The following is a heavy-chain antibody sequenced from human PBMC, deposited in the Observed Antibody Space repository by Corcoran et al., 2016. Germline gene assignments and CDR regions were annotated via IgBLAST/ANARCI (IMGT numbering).Heavy chain of an antibody. Sequence: QVQLVESGGGVVQPGRSLRLSCAASGFTLSSHGMHWVRQAPGKGLEWVAVISYDGRNTYYADSVRGRFTISRDNSKNTVYLQMNSLRAEDTALYYWARKGGWDDSGWYEVDYWGQGTLVTVSS. CDR3: ARKGGWDDSGWYEVDY. V-gene: IGHV3-30*03. J-gene: IGHJ4*02. D-gene: IGHD6-19*01. CDR2: ISYDGRNT. CDR1: GFTLSSHG.